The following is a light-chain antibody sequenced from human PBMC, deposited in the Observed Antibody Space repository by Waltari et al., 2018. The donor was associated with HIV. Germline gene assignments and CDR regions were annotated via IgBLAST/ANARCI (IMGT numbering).Light chain of an antibody. CDR3: QQRTNWPPWS. CDR2: DAS. J-gene: IGKJ1*01. CDR1: ESIRRY. V-gene: IGKV3-11*01. Sequence: EIVLTQSPATLSLSPGERATLSCRASESIRRYLAWYQQKPGQAPRLLISDASNRATGIPARFSGSGSGTDFTLTISYLEPEDFAVYYCQQRTNWPPWSFGQGTKVEIK.